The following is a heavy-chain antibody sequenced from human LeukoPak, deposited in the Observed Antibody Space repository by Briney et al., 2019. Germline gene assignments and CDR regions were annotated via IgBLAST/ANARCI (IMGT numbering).Heavy chain of an antibody. CDR2: IIPIFGTA. V-gene: IGHV1-69*05. J-gene: IGHJ5*02. D-gene: IGHD2-2*02. CDR3: ASGEYQLLYVGGWFDP. Sequence: SVKVSCKASGGTFSSYAISWVRQAPGQGLECMGGIIPIFGTANYAQKFQGRVTITTDESTSTAYMELSSLRSEDTAVYYCASGEYQLLYVGGWFDPWGQGTLVTVSS. CDR1: GGTFSSYA.